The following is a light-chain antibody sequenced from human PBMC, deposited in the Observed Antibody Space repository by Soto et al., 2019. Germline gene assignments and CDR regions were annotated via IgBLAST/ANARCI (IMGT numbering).Light chain of an antibody. CDR1: SNDVGGYNY. Sequence: QSVLPQPASMSGSPGQSITISCTGTSNDVGGYNYVSWYQQHPGKAPKLMIFEVSNRPSGVSNRCSGSKSGNTASLTISGLQAEDEAYYYCCSYTSTNSRVFGGGTKLTVL. J-gene: IGLJ3*02. CDR2: EVS. CDR3: CSYTSTNSRV. V-gene: IGLV2-14*01.